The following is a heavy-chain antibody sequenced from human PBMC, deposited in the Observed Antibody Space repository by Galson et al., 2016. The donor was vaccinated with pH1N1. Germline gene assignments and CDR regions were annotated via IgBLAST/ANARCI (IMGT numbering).Heavy chain of an antibody. V-gene: IGHV3-23*01. CDR1: GFTFSSYA. J-gene: IGHJ4*02. CDR2: ISGSGDST. D-gene: IGHD4-23*01. CDR3: AKDRGTVVTPYDN. Sequence: SLRLSCAVSGFTFSSYAMTWVRHTPGKGLEWVSSISGSGDSTYYADSVKGRFTISRDNSKNTLYLQMNSLRAEDMAIYYCAKDRGTVVTPYDNWGQGTLVTVSS.